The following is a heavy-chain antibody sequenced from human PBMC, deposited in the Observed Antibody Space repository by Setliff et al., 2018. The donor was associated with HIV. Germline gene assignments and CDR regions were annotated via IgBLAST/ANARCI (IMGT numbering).Heavy chain of an antibody. CDR1: GFTFNSYA. CDR3: AKPLYDSSGYYLNWYFDL. CDR2: ISYDGSNK. V-gene: IGHV3-30*04. J-gene: IGHJ2*01. Sequence: GGSLRLSCAASGFTFNSYAMHWVRQAPGKGLEWVAVISYDGSNKYYADSVKGRFTISRDNANNSLYLQMNSLRAEDTAVYYCAKPLYDSSGYYLNWYFDLWGRGTLVTVSS. D-gene: IGHD3-22*01.